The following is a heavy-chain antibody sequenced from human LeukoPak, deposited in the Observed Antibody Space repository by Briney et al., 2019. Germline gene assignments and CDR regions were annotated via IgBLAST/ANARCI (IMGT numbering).Heavy chain of an antibody. V-gene: IGHV3-15*05. CDR3: TWMATIFTVDY. CDR1: GLTFSDAW. D-gene: IGHD5-12*01. J-gene: IGHJ4*02. Sequence: PGESLRLSCVLSGLTFSDAWMSWVRQAPGKGLEWVGRIRNDRITDYAAPVQGRFSISRDNSKNTFSLQMNSLRTEDTGMYFCTWMATIFTVDYWGQGTLGTVSS. CDR2: IRNDRIT.